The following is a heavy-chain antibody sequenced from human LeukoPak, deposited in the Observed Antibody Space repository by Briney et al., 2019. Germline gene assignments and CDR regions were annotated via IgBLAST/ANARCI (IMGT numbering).Heavy chain of an antibody. J-gene: IGHJ6*02. Sequence: GGSLRLSCAASGFTFSSYSMNWVRQAPGKGLEWVSSISSSSSYIYYADSVKGRFTISRDNAKNSLYLQMNSLRAEDTAVYYCARDWGYYYYYGMDVWGQGTTVTVSS. CDR2: ISSSSSYI. CDR3: ARDWGYYYYYGMDV. D-gene: IGHD3-16*01. CDR1: GFTFSSYS. V-gene: IGHV3-21*01.